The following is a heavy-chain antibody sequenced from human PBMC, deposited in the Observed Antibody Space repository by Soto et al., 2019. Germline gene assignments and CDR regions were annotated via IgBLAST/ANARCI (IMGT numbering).Heavy chain of an antibody. CDR2: INHSGST. J-gene: IGHJ6*02. D-gene: IGHD3-22*01. CDR3: ARVGLYYDSSGYALYYYGMDV. Sequence: PSETLSLTCAVYGGSFSGYYWSWIRQPPGKGLEWIGEINHSGSTNYNPSLKSRVTISVDTSKNQFSLKLSSVTAADTAVYYCARVGLYYDSSGYALYYYGMDVWGQGTTVTVSS. V-gene: IGHV4-34*01. CDR1: GGSFSGYY.